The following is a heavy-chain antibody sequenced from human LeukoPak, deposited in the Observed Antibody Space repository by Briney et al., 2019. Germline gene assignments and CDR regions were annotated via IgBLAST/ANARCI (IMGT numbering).Heavy chain of an antibody. V-gene: IGHV4-34*01. CDR3: ARIAAAGRYYYYYGMDV. Sequence: SETLSLTCAVYGGSFSGYYWSWIRQPPGKGLEWIGEINHSGSTNYNPSLKSRVTISVDTSKNQFSLKLSSVTAADTAVYYCARIAAAGRYYYYYGMDVWGQGTTVTVSS. CDR1: GGSFSGYY. D-gene: IGHD6-13*01. J-gene: IGHJ6*02. CDR2: INHSGST.